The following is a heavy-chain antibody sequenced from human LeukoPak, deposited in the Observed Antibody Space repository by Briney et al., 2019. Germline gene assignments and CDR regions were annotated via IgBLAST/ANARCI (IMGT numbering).Heavy chain of an antibody. J-gene: IGHJ4*02. D-gene: IGHD3-22*01. CDR1: GGTFSSYA. V-gene: IGHV1-69*05. CDR3: ARATNYYDSSGYWLDY. Sequence: ASVKVSCKASGGTFSSYAISWVRQAPGQGLEWMGGIIPIFGTANYAQKFQGRVTITTDESTSTAYMELSRLRSGDTAVYYWARATNYYDSSGYWLDYWGQGTLVTVSS. CDR2: IIPIFGTA.